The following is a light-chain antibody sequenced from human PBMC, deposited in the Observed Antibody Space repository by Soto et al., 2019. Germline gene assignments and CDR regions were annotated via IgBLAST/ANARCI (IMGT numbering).Light chain of an antibody. V-gene: IGKV3-20*01. CDR2: DAS. Sequence: IVLTQSPGTLSLSPGERATLSCRASENVASNYLAWYQQKPGQAPRLLIFDASRRATDIPDRFSGSGSGTDFTIIISRLEPEDFAVYHCQQYAISPWTFGQGTKVEVK. CDR3: QQYAISPWT. J-gene: IGKJ1*01. CDR1: ENVASNY.